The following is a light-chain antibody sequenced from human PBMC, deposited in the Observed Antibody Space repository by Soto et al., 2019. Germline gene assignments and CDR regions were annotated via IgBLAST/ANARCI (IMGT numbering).Light chain of an antibody. CDR2: DAS. J-gene: IGKJ1*01. V-gene: IGKV3-11*01. CDR3: QQRSNWPRT. CDR1: QSVSSY. Sequence: DIVLTQSPATLSLSPGERAALSCRASQSVSSYLAWYQQKPGQAPRLLIYDASSRATGIPARFSGSGSGTDFTLTSSSLEPEDFAVYYCQQRSNWPRTFGQGTKVEIK.